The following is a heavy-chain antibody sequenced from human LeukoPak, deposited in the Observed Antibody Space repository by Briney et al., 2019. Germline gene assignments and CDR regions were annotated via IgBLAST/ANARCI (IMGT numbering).Heavy chain of an antibody. CDR2: INHSGST. D-gene: IGHD1-26*01. Sequence: GSLRLSCAASGFIFRDYYMSWIRQAPGKGLEWIGEINHSGSTNYNPSLKSRVTISVDTSKNQFSLKLSSVTAADTAVYYCARGTTTDFDYWGQGTLVTVSS. J-gene: IGHJ4*02. CDR1: GFIFRDYY. CDR3: ARGTTTDFDY. V-gene: IGHV4-34*01.